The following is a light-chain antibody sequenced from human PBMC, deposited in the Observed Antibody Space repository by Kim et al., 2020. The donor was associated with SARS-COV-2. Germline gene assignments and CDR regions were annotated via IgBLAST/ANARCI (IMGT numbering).Light chain of an antibody. CDR2: QDN. CDR3: QAWDNGTAV. V-gene: IGLV3-1*01. CDR1: KLGDKR. J-gene: IGLJ1*01. Sequence: SYELTQPLSLSVSPGQTPSITCSGDKLGDKRACWYQQKPGQSPVLLIYQDNKRPSVIPERFSASNSGNTATLTISETQAMDEADYYCQAWDNGTAVFGTG.